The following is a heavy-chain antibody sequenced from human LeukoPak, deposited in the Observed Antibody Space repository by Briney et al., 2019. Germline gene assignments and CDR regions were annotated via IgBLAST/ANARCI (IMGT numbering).Heavy chain of an antibody. CDR3: ARERDGYNWGFDY. J-gene: IGHJ4*02. Sequence: GESLKISCKGSGYTFTGYYMHWVRQAPGQGLEWMGWINPNSGGTNYAQKFQGRVIMTRDTSISTAYMELSRLRSDDTAVYYCARERDGYNWGFDYWGQGTLVTVSS. V-gene: IGHV1-2*02. CDR1: GYTFTGYY. CDR2: INPNSGGT. D-gene: IGHD5-24*01.